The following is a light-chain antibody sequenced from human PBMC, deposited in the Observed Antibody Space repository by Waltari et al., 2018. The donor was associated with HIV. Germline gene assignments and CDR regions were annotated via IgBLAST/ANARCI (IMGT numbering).Light chain of an antibody. CDR2: RNN. CDR3: AAWDDSLSGSWV. CDR1: SSNIGRNY. Sequence: QSVMTQPPSASGTPGQRVTISCSGSSSNIGRNYVTWYQQLPGTTPKLLINRNNQRPAGVPDRFSGSKSGTSASLAISGLRSEDEADYYCAAWDDSLSGSWVFGGGTQVTVL. J-gene: IGLJ3*02. V-gene: IGLV1-47*01.